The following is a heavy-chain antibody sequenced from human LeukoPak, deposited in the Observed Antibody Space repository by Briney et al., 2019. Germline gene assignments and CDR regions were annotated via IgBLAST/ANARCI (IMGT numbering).Heavy chain of an antibody. V-gene: IGHV4-59*01. CDR3: ARQPVEMSTIAAIDY. CDR2: IYHSGSA. Sequence: PSETLSHTCTVSGGSISSFYWSWIRQPPGKGLEWIGYIYHSGSAKYNPSLKSRVTISVDTSKNQFSLKLSSVTAADTAVYYCARQPVEMSTIAAIDYWGQGTLVTVSS. D-gene: IGHD5-24*01. J-gene: IGHJ4*02. CDR1: GGSISSFY.